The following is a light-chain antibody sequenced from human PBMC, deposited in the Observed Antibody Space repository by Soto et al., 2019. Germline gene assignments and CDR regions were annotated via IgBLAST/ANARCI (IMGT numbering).Light chain of an antibody. CDR3: TSYAGSSIPVV. J-gene: IGLJ2*01. CDR1: SSDVGNYNF. Sequence: QSALTQPPSASGSPGQSVTISCTGASSDVGNYNFVSWYQQHPGKAPKLMIYDVTDRPSGVPHRFSGSKSGNTASLTVSGRADEEDADYYCTSYAGSSIPVVFGGGTKLTVL. CDR2: DVT. V-gene: IGLV2-8*01.